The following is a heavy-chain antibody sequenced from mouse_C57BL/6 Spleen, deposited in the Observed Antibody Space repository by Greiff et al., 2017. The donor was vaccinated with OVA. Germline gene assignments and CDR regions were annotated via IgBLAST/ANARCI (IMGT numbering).Heavy chain of an antibody. V-gene: IGHV1-52*01. CDR1: GYTFTSYW. D-gene: IGHD1-1*01. Sequence: QVQLQQPGAELVRPGSSVKLSCKASGYTFTSYWMHWVKQRPIQGLEWIGNIDPSDSETHYNQKFKDKATLTVDKSSSTAYMQLSSLTSEDSAVYYCAREDYYGSSYSIAYWGQGTLVTVSA. J-gene: IGHJ3*01. CDR3: AREDYYGSSYSIAY. CDR2: IDPSDSET.